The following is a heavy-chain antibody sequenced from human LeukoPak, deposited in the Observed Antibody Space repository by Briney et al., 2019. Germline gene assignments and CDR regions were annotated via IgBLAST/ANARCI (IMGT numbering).Heavy chain of an antibody. CDR2: IYYSGST. V-gene: IGHV4-59*01. CDR1: GGSISGYY. CDR3: ARVGIAVAGPWFDY. J-gene: IGHJ4*02. D-gene: IGHD6-19*01. Sequence: SETLSVTCTVSGGSISGYYWSWIRQPPGKGLEWIGYIYYSGSTNYNPSLKSRVTISVDTSKNQFSLKLSSVTAADTAVYYCARVGIAVAGPWFDYWGQGTLVTISS.